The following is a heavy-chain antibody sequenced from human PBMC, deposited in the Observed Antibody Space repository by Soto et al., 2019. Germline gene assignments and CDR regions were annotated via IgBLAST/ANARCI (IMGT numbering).Heavy chain of an antibody. CDR2: ISGSGGST. Sequence: GGSLRLSCAASGFTFSSYAMSWVRQAPGKGLEWVSAISGSGGSTYYADSVKGRFTISRDNSKNTLYLQMNSLRAEDTAVYYCAKALLPYCGGDCYSYTTDYWGQGTLVTVSS. CDR3: AKALLPYCGGDCYSYTTDY. V-gene: IGHV3-23*01. CDR1: GFTFSSYA. J-gene: IGHJ4*02. D-gene: IGHD2-21*01.